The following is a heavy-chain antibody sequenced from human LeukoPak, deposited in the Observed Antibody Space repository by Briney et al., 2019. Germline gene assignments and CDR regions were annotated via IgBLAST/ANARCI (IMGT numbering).Heavy chain of an antibody. CDR1: GYTLTELS. D-gene: IGHD6-13*01. J-gene: IGHJ4*02. Sequence: ASVKVSCKVSGYTLTELSMHWVRQAPGKGLEWMGGFDPEDGETIYAQKFQGRVTMAEDTSTDTAYMELSSLRSEDTAVYYCATDGKQLVRRFDYWGQGTLVTVSS. CDR2: FDPEDGET. CDR3: ATDGKQLVRRFDY. V-gene: IGHV1-24*01.